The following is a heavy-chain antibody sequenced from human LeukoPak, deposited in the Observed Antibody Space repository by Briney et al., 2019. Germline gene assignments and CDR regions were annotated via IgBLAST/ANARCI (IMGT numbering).Heavy chain of an antibody. V-gene: IGHV3-21*01. CDR2: ISSSSSYI. D-gene: IGHD6-13*01. Sequence: MPGGSLRLSCAASGFTFSSYSMNWVRQAPGKGLEWVSSISSSSSYIYYADSVKGRFTISRDNAKNSLYLQVNSLRAEDTAVYYCARDGFSSSWYSILWSQGTLVTVSS. J-gene: IGHJ4*02. CDR3: ARDGFSSSWYSIL. CDR1: GFTFSSYS.